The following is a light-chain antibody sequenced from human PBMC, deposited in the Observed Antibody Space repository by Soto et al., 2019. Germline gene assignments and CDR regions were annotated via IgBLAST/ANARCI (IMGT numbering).Light chain of an antibody. CDR3: FSVATDGIHV. CDR1: SSNVGAYND. J-gene: IGLJ1*01. CDR2: EVS. V-gene: IGLV2-14*01. Sequence: QSALTQPASASGTPGQLITISCTGTSSNVGAYNDVSWFQQHPGKAHTLIFSEVSNRPSGVSHLFSGSNSGNASSLISSGLQADDDDYYCCFSVATDGIHVFGTGTKVTVL.